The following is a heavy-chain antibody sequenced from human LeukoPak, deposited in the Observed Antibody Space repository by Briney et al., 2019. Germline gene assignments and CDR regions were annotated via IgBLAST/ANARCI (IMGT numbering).Heavy chain of an antibody. V-gene: IGHV3-7*01. D-gene: IGHD2-2*01. Sequence: PGGSLRLSCVASGFTFSNYWMSWVRQAPGKGLEWVANMKGDGSDKYYVDSVKGRFTISRDNAKNSLYLQMNSLRVEDTALYYCARDRYCTTTRCSDYWGQGTLVTVSS. CDR1: GFTFSNYW. J-gene: IGHJ4*02. CDR2: MKGDGSDK. CDR3: ARDRYCTTTRCSDY.